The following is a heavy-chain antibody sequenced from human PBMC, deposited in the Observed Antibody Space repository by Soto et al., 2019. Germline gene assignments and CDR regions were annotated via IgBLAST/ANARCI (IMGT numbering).Heavy chain of an antibody. J-gene: IGHJ6*02. CDR2: ISYDGSNK. Sequence: QVQVVESGGGVVQPGRSLRLSCAASGFTFSRYGMHWVRQAPGKGLEWVAVISYDGSNKQYTDSVQGRFTISRDNSKNTLYLQLSSLRAEDTAAYYCARGGYCGGTTCYTNYYYGMYVWGQGTTVTVSS. V-gene: IGHV3-30*03. CDR1: GFTFSRYG. D-gene: IGHD2-2*02. CDR3: ARGGYCGGTTCYTNYYYGMYV.